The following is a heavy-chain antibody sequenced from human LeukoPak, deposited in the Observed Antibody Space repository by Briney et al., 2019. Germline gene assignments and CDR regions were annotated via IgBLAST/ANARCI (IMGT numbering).Heavy chain of an antibody. J-gene: IGHJ5*02. CDR2: ISSYGDTI. D-gene: IGHD4-11*01. CDR3: AGPPGAIREGPTAEMFDP. Sequence: PGGSLRLSCAASGFTFSSYWMSWIRQAPGRGLEWISYISSYGDTIYYADSVKGRFTISRDNAKNSLDLQMNSLRVEDTAVYYCAGPPGAIREGPTAEMFDPWGQGTLVTVSS. V-gene: IGHV3-11*04. CDR1: GFTFSSYW.